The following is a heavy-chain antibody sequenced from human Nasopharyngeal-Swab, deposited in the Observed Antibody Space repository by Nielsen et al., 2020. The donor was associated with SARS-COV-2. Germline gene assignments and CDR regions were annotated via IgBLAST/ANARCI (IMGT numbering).Heavy chain of an antibody. CDR2: ISGSGGST. CDR3: AKGGSAEWLAFSYYGMDV. D-gene: IGHD6-19*01. V-gene: IGHV3-23*01. Sequence: GESLKLSCAASGFTFSSYAMSWVRQAPGKGLEWVSAISGSGGSTYYADSVKGRFTISRDNSKNTLYLQMNSLRAEDTAVYYCAKGGSAEWLAFSYYGMDVWGQGTTVTVSS. CDR1: GFTFSSYA. J-gene: IGHJ6*02.